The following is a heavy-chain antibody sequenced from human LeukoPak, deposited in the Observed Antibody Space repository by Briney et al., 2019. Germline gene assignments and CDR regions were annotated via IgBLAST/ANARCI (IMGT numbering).Heavy chain of an antibody. CDR1: GFTFSTYS. Sequence: PGGSLRLSCAASGFTFSTYSMNWVRQAPGKGLEWVSSISRSSSYKYYADSLKGRFTVSRDNAKNSLYLQMNSLRAEDTAVYYCARGTLYLGGSSWTSDAFDIWGQGTMVTVSS. CDR2: ISRSSSYK. J-gene: IGHJ3*02. CDR3: ARGTLYLGGSSWTSDAFDI. V-gene: IGHV3-21*01. D-gene: IGHD6-13*01.